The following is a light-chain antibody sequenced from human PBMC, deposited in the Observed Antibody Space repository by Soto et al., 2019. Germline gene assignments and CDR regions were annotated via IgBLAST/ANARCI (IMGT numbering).Light chain of an antibody. J-gene: IGKJ1*01. CDR3: QQYNSYPWT. V-gene: IGKV1-17*03. CDR2: AAS. Sequence: DIQMTQSPSAMSASVGDRVTITCRASQGISNYLDWFQQKPGKVPKRLIYAASSLQSGVPSRFSGSGYGTDFTLTISSLQPDDFATYYCQQYNSYPWTFGQGTKVDIK. CDR1: QGISNY.